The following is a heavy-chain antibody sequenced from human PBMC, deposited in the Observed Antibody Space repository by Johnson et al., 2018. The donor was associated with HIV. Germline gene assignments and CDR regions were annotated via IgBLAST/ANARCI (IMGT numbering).Heavy chain of an antibody. CDR1: GFPVTSNF. J-gene: IGHJ3*02. D-gene: IGHD6-13*01. CDR3: ARGLAADAFDI. V-gene: IGHV3-66*02. Sequence: VQLVESGGGLVQPGGSLRLSCTASGFPVTSNFMTWVRQPPGKGLDWVSAVYSTFGTYYADSVKGRFTISRDNSKNTLYLQMNSLRAEDPAVYYCARGLAADAFDIWGQGTMVTVSS. CDR2: VYSTFGT.